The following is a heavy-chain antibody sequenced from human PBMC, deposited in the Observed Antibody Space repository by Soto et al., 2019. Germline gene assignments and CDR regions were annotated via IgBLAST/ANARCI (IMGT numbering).Heavy chain of an antibody. Sequence: EVQLVESGGGLVKPGGSLRLSCAASGFTFSSYSMNWVRQAPGKGLEWVSSISRSSSYIYYADSVKGRFTISRDNAKNSLYLQMISLRAEDTAVYYCASEQWAGGMDVWGQGTTVTVSS. CDR2: ISRSSSYI. CDR1: GFTFSSYS. D-gene: IGHD6-19*01. J-gene: IGHJ6*02. V-gene: IGHV3-21*06. CDR3: ASEQWAGGMDV.